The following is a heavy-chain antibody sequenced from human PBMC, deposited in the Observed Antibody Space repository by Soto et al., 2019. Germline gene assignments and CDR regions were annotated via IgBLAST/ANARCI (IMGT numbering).Heavy chain of an antibody. J-gene: IGHJ6*02. Sequence: PGESLKISCKGSGYSFTSYWISWVRQMPGKGLEWMGRIDPSDSYTNYSPSFQGHVTISADKSINTAYLQWSSLKASDTAMYYCARQFPWWRSENGMDVWGQGTTVTVSS. CDR1: GYSFTSYW. D-gene: IGHD2-15*01. CDR2: IDPSDSYT. V-gene: IGHV5-10-1*01. CDR3: ARQFPWWRSENGMDV.